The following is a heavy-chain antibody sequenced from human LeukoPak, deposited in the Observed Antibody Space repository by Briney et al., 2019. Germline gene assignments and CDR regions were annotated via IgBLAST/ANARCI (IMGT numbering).Heavy chain of an antibody. CDR2: ISSSGVAI. CDR3: ARETGSGWYYFDY. Sequence: PGGSLRLSCAASGFTFSNYEMNWVRQAPGKGLEWVSYISSSGVAIHYADSVKGRFTISRDNGKNPMYLQMNSLRAEDTAIYYCARETGSGWYYFDYWGQGTLVTVSS. J-gene: IGHJ4*02. CDR1: GFTFSNYE. D-gene: IGHD6-13*01. V-gene: IGHV3-48*03.